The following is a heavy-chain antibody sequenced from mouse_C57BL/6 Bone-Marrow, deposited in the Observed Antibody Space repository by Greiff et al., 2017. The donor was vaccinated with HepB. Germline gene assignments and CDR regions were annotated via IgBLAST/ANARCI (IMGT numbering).Heavy chain of an antibody. V-gene: IGHV5-17*01. CDR3: ARLRYYGSSLWYFDY. D-gene: IGHD1-1*01. CDR2: ISSGSSTI. CDR1: GFTFSDYG. Sequence: EVKVEESGGGLVKPGGSLKLSCAASGFTFSDYGMHWVRQAPEKGLEWVAYISSGSSTIYYADTVKGRFTISRDNAKNTLFLQMTSLRSEDTAMYYCARLRYYGSSLWYFDYWGQGTTLTVSS. J-gene: IGHJ2*01.